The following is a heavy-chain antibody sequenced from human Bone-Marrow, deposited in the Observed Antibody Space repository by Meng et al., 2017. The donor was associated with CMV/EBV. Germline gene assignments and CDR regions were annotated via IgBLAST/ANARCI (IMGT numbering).Heavy chain of an antibody. CDR2: INSDGSST. V-gene: IGHV3-74*01. D-gene: IGHD2-15*01. CDR3: ASAQVVVAATRLTWFDP. CDR1: GFTFSSYW. Sequence: GGSLRLSCAASGFTFSSYWMHWVRQAPGKGLVWVSRINSDGSSTSYADSVKGRFTISRDNAKNTLYLQMNSLRAEDTAVYYCASAQVVVAATRLTWFDPWGQGTLVTGSS. J-gene: IGHJ5*02.